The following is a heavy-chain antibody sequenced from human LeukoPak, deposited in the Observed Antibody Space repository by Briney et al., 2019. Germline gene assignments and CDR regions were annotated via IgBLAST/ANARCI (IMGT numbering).Heavy chain of an antibody. D-gene: IGHD3-3*01. J-gene: IGHJ4*02. V-gene: IGHV4-59*01. Sequence: SETLSLTCTVSGGSISSYYWSWIRQPPGKGLEWIGYIYYSGSTNYNPSLKSQVTISVDTSKNQFSLKLSSVTAADTAVYYCARAGYDFWSGSYPYWGQGTLVSVAS. CDR2: IYYSGST. CDR3: ARAGYDFWSGSYPY. CDR1: GGSISSYY.